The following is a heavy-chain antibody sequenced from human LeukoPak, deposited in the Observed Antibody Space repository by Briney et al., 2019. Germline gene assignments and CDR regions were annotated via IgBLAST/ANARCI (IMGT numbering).Heavy chain of an antibody. CDR2: INTNTGNP. D-gene: IGHD3-3*01. CDR3: ARDTQTTFWSGYGGDYYYYGMDV. J-gene: IGHJ6*02. CDR1: GYTFTSYA. Sequence: ASVKVSCKASGYTFTSYAMNWVRQAPGQGLEWMGWINTNTGNPTYAQGFTGRFVFSLDTSVSTAYLQISSLKAEDTAMYYCARDTQTTFWSGYGGDYYYYGMDVWGQGTTVTVSS. V-gene: IGHV7-4-1*02.